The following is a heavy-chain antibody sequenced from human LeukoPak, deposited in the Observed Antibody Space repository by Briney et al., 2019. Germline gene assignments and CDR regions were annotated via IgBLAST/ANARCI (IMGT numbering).Heavy chain of an antibody. CDR3: AKDAVAGTRYYFDS. V-gene: IGHV3-21*04. CDR1: GFTFSSYS. Sequence: GGSLRLSCAASGFTFSSYSMNWVRQAPGKGLEWVSSISSSSSYIYYADSVKGRFTISRDNSKNTLYLQMNSLRDEDTAIYYCAKDAVAGTRYYFDSWGQGALVSVSS. D-gene: IGHD6-19*01. J-gene: IGHJ4*02. CDR2: ISSSSSYI.